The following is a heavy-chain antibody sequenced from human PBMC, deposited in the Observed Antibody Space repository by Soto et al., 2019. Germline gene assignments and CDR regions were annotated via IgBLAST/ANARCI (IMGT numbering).Heavy chain of an antibody. CDR3: AKAEDTAMVGRNQIDY. CDR2: ISGSGGST. D-gene: IGHD5-18*01. V-gene: IGHV3-23*01. Sequence: GGSLRLSCAASGFTCSSYAMSWVRQAPGKGLEWVSAISGSGGSTYYADSVKGRFTISRDNSKNTLYLQMNSLRAEDTAVYYCAKAEDTAMVGRNQIDYWGQGTLVTVSS. J-gene: IGHJ4*02. CDR1: GFTCSSYA.